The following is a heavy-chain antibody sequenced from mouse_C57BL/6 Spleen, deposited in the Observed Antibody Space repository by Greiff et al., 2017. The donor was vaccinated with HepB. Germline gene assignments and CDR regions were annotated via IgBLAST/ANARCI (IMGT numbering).Heavy chain of an antibody. CDR3: ASHYFDY. J-gene: IGHJ2*01. CDR2: ISYDGSN. CDR1: GYSITSGYY. Sequence: EVQVVESGPGLVKPSQSLSLTCSVTGYSITSGYYWNWIRQFPGNKLEWMGYISYDGSNNYNPSLKNRISITRDTSKNQFFLKLNSVTTEDTATYYCASHYFDYWGQGTTLTVSS. V-gene: IGHV3-6*01.